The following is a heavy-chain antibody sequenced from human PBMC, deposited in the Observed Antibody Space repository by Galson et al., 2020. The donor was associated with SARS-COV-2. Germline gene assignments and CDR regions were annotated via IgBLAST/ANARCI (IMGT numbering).Heavy chain of an antibody. D-gene: IGHD3-22*01. Sequence: SETLSLTCTVSGASVSSMSYYWGCIRQPPGKGLEWIGAIYYTGSTYYNPSLESRVTISVDTSQNPFSLKLTSVTAADTAVYYCARSPYNSSFKTYDYWGQGTLVTVSS. CDR1: GASVSSMSYY. J-gene: IGHJ4*02. CDR3: ARSPYNSSFKTYDY. CDR2: IYYTGST. V-gene: IGHV4-39*07.